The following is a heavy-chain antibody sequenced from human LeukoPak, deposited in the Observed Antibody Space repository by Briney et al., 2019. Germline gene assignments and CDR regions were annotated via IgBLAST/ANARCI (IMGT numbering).Heavy chain of an antibody. Sequence: SETLSLTCTVSGGSISSYYWSWIRQPAGKGLEWIGRIYTSGSTNYNPSLKSRVTMSVDTSKNQFSLKLSSVTAADTAVYYCAREETYYYDSSGQYYFDYWGQGTLVTVSS. CDR2: IYTSGST. CDR3: AREETYYYDSSGQYYFDY. J-gene: IGHJ4*02. CDR1: GGSISSYY. V-gene: IGHV4-4*07. D-gene: IGHD3-22*01.